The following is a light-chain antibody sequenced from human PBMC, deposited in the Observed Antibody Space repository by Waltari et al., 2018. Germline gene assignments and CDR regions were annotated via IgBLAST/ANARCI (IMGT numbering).Light chain of an antibody. CDR3: CSYAGSSPSVV. CDR1: SSDVGSYNL. V-gene: IGLV2-23*01. CDR2: EGS. Sequence: QSALTQPASVSGSPGQSITISCTGTSSDVGSYNLVSWYQHHPGKAPKVMIYEGSERPSGVSNRFSGSKSGHTASLTISGLQAEDEADYYCCSYAGSSPSVVFGGGTKLTVL. J-gene: IGLJ2*01.